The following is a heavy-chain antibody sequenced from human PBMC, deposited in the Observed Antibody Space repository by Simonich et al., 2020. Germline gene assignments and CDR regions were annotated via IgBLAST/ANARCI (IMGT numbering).Heavy chain of an antibody. V-gene: IGHV3-7*01. J-gene: IGHJ6*03. Sequence: EVQLVESGGGLVQTGGSLRLSCAASGFTFSSYWMSWVRQAPGKGVEWVANIKQDGSEKYYVDSVKGRFTISRDNAKNSLYLQMNSLRAEDTAVYYCARDGLGTAYYYYMDVWGKGTTVTVSS. D-gene: IGHD7-27*01. CDR1: GFTFSSYW. CDR2: IKQDGSEK. CDR3: ARDGLGTAYYYYMDV.